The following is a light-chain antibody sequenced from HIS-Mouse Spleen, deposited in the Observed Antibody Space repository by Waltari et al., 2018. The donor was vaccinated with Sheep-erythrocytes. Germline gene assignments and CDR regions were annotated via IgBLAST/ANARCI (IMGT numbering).Light chain of an antibody. CDR1: QSISRY. J-gene: IGKJ3*01. V-gene: IGKV1-39*01. Sequence: DIQMTQSPSSLSASLGDRVTIPCRASQSISRYLNGYQQKRGRAPKLLNYAASSLQSGVPSRFSGSGSGTEFTLTISSLQPEDFATYYCQQSYSTPQFTFGLGTKVDIK. CDR3: QQSYSTPQFT. CDR2: AAS.